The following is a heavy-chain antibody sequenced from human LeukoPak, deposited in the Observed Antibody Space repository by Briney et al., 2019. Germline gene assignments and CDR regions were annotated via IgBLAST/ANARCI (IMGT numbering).Heavy chain of an antibody. J-gene: IGHJ4*02. D-gene: IGHD2-15*01. Sequence: GGSLRLSCAASGFTFSSYEMNWVRQAPGKGLEWVSYISSSGSTIYYADSVKGRFNISRDNSKNTLYLQMNSLRAEDTAVYYCAKDEIVVVVAATGGSDYWGQGTLVTVSS. V-gene: IGHV3-48*03. CDR3: AKDEIVVVVAATGGSDY. CDR1: GFTFSSYE. CDR2: ISSSGSTI.